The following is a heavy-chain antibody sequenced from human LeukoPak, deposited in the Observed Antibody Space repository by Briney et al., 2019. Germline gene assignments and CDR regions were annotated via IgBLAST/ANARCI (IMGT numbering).Heavy chain of an antibody. D-gene: IGHD3-10*01. J-gene: IGHJ4*02. CDR3: ARVWGVTKYGIDY. Sequence: PGGSLRLSCAASGFTFSSYGMHWVRQAPGKGLEWVAVISYDGSDKYYADSVKGRFTISRDNSKNTVYLQMDSLRAEDTAVYYCARVWGVTKYGIDYWGQGTLVTASS. V-gene: IGHV3-30*03. CDR2: ISYDGSDK. CDR1: GFTFSSYG.